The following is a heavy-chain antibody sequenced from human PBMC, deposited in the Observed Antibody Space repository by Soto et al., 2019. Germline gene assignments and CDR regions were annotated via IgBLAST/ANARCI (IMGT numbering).Heavy chain of an antibody. CDR2: ISWNSGSI. J-gene: IGHJ3*02. D-gene: IGHD6-19*01. CDR3: AKDSEMAGSFDI. Sequence: GGSLRLSCAASGFTFDDYAMHWVRQAPGKGLEWVSGISWNSGSIGYADSVKGRFTISRDNAKNSLYLQMNSLRAEDTALYYCAKDSEMAGSFDIWGQGTMVTVSS. V-gene: IGHV3-9*01. CDR1: GFTFDDYA.